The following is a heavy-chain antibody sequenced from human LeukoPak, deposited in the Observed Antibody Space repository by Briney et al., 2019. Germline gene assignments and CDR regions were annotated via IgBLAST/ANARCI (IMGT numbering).Heavy chain of an antibody. Sequence: PGGSLRLSCAASGFTFSSYGMHWVRQAPGKGLEWVAFIRYDGSNKYYADSVKGRFTVSRDNSKNTLDLQMNSLRAEDTAVYYCAKGMYSSGWSRYFEYWGQGTPVTVSS. CDR2: IRYDGSNK. CDR1: GFTFSSYG. J-gene: IGHJ4*02. D-gene: IGHD6-19*01. V-gene: IGHV3-30*02. CDR3: AKGMYSSGWSRYFEY.